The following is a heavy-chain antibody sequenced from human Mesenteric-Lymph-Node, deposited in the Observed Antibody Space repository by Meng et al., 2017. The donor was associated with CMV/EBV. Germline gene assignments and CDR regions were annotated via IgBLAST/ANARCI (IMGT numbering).Heavy chain of an antibody. J-gene: IGHJ4*02. D-gene: IGHD1-26*01. V-gene: IGHV4-39*07. CDR1: GAAISNGEVC. CDR2: IYYSGRT. CDR3: ARWSEGATLDY. Sequence: SETLSLTCTVTGAAISNGEVCWGWIRQSPGKGLEWIGNIYYSGRTYYNPSLRSRVTMSVDASKGQFSLKLRSVTAADTAVYYCARWSEGATLDYWGQGILVTVSS.